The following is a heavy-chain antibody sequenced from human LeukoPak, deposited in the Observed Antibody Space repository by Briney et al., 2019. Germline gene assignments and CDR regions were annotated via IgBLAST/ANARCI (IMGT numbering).Heavy chain of an antibody. CDR1: GCTFTSYG. V-gene: IGHV1-18*01. Sequence: ASVKVSCKASGCTFTSYGISWVRQAPGQGLEWMGWISAYNGNTNYAQKLQGRVTMTTDTSTSTAYMELRSLRSDDTAVYYCATQAGGSYYGNAFDIWGQGTMVTVSS. CDR2: ISAYNGNT. J-gene: IGHJ3*02. D-gene: IGHD1-26*01. CDR3: ATQAGGSYYGNAFDI.